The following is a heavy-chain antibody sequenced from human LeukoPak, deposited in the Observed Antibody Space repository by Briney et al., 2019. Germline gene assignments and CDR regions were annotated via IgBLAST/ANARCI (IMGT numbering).Heavy chain of an antibody. CDR2: IYYSGST. V-gene: IGHV4-59*01. Sequence: PSETLSLTCTVSGGSISSYYWNWIRQPPGKGLEWIGYIYYSGSTNYNPSLKSRVTISVDTSKNQFSLKLNSVTAADTAVYYCARGLEDYIWGTYRRVHFDYWGQGTLVTVSS. J-gene: IGHJ4*02. CDR3: ARGLEDYIWGTYRRVHFDY. D-gene: IGHD3-16*02. CDR1: GGSISSYY.